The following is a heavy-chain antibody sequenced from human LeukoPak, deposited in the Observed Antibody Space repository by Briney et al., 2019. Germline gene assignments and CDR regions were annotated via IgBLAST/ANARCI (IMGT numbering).Heavy chain of an antibody. Sequence: GGSLRLSCAASGFSFRNYGMHWVRQAPGKGLEWVAVISYDGSNKYYADSVKGRFTISRDNSKNTLYLQMNSLRAEDTAVYYCARGAVAGTDLYWGQGTLVTVSS. V-gene: IGHV3-30*19. CDR3: ARGAVAGTDLY. J-gene: IGHJ4*02. D-gene: IGHD6-19*01. CDR1: GFSFRNYG. CDR2: ISYDGSNK.